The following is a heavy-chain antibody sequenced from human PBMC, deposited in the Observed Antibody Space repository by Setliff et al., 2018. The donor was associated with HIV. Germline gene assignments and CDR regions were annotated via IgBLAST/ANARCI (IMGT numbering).Heavy chain of an antibody. CDR2: IYHSGST. J-gene: IGHJ4*02. D-gene: IGHD6-13*01. CDR3: ARHPPPNSSPGFDS. V-gene: IGHV4-38-2*01. Sequence: SETLSLTCAVSGYAITSGFYWGWIRQPPGKGLEWIGSIYHSGSTQYNPSLKSRVTISVDTPKNQFSLNLSSVTAADTAVYYCARHPPPNSSPGFDSWGQGTLVTVSS. CDR1: GYAITSGFY.